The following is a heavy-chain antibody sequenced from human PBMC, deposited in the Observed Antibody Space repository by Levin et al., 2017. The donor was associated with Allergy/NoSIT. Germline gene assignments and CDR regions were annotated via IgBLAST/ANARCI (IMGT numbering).Heavy chain of an antibody. Sequence: GGSLRLSCAASGFTFSSYEMNWVRQAPGKGLEWVSYISGSGSTIYYADSVKGRFTISRDNAKNSLYLQMNSLRAEDTAVYYCARQAWVLAARPCDYWGQGTLVTVSS. CDR1: GFTFSSYE. J-gene: IGHJ4*02. CDR2: ISGSGSTI. V-gene: IGHV3-48*03. CDR3: ARQAWVLAARPCDY. D-gene: IGHD6-6*01.